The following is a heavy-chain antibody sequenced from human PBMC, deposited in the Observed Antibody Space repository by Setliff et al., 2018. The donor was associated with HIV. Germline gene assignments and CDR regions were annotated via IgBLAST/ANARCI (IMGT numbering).Heavy chain of an antibody. CDR3: TPLDY. D-gene: IGHD2-15*01. Sequence: GGSLRLSCAASGFTFSRSAVNWVRQAPGKGLEWVAVISNDGSNKFYADSVKGRFTISRDNSKNTVYLQMNSLRTEDTALYYCTPLDYWGQGTLVTVSS. V-gene: IGHV3-30*01. J-gene: IGHJ4*02. CDR1: GFTFSRSA. CDR2: ISNDGSNK.